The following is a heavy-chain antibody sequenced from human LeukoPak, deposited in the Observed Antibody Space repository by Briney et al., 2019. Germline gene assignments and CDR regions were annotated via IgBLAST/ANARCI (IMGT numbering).Heavy chain of an antibody. CDR3: ARQQKRWLQLNAFDI. Sequence: GESLKISCKGSGYSFTSYWIGWVRQMPGKGLEWMGIIYPGDSDTRYSPSFQGQVTISADKSISTAYLQWSSLKASDTAMYYCARQQKRWLQLNAFDIWGQGTMVTVSS. D-gene: IGHD5-24*01. V-gene: IGHV5-51*01. CDR1: GYSFTSYW. CDR2: IYPGDSDT. J-gene: IGHJ3*02.